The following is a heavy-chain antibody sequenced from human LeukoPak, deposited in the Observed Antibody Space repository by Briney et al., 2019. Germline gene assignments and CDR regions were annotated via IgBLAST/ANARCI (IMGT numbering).Heavy chain of an antibody. CDR1: GFTVSSSY. CDR3: ARTRWIQLWQGMVYFDY. D-gene: IGHD5-18*01. CDR2: LYRGDSA. V-gene: IGHV3-53*01. J-gene: IGHJ4*02. Sequence: GGSLRLSCAASGFTVSSSYMYWVRQAPGKGLEWDSFLYRGDSAIYAESVRGRFTISRDNSKNTLYLLMNSLIPEDTAVYYCARTRWIQLWQGMVYFDYWGQGTLVTVSS.